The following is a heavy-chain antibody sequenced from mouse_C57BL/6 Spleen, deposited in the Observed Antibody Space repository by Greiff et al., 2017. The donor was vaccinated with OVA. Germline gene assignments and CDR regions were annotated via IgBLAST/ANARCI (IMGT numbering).Heavy chain of an antibody. Sequence: QVQLQQSGAELVRPGSSVKLSCKASGYSFTSYWMHWVKQRPIQGLEWIGNIDPSDSATHYNQKFKDKAILTVAKSSSTAYIQLSSLTSEDSAVYYCARGDYDSWFAYWGQGTLVTVSA. D-gene: IGHD2-4*01. CDR3: ARGDYDSWFAY. V-gene: IGHV1-52*01. J-gene: IGHJ3*01. CDR2: IDPSDSAT. CDR1: GYSFTSYW.